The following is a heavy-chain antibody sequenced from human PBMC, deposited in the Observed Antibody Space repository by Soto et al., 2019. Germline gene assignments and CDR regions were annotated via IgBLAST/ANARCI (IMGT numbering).Heavy chain of an antibody. Sequence: SETLSLTCTVSGGSISGHYWSWIRQPPGKGLEWVGYIYSSGSTYVRPSLKSRVSMSVDPSKNQVSLRLTSVTAKDTAVYYCARTPIGYCSGGTCSNWFDPWGQG. CDR2: IYSSGST. CDR3: ARTPIGYCSGGTCSNWFDP. V-gene: IGHV4-59*08. J-gene: IGHJ5*02. D-gene: IGHD2-8*02. CDR1: GGSISGHY.